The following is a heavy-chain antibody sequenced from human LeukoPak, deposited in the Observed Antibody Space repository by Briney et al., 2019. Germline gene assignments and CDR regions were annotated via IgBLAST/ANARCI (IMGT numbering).Heavy chain of an antibody. Sequence: PGGSLRLSCAASGFTFSRYWMTWVRQAPGKGLEWGANIKQDGSEKYYVDSVKGRFTISRDNAKNSLYLQMNSLRAEHTAVYYCAREKEGYCSRTSCYLDSYYYYMDVWGKGTTVTISS. J-gene: IGHJ6*03. V-gene: IGHV3-7*01. CDR2: IKQDGSEK. D-gene: IGHD2-2*01. CDR3: AREKEGYCSRTSCYLDSYYYYMDV. CDR1: GFTFSRYW.